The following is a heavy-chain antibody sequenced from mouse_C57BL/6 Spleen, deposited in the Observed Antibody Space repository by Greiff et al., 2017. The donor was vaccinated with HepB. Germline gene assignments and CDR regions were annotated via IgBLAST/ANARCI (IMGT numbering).Heavy chain of an antibody. V-gene: IGHV1-50*01. CDR3: AKHSYYFDY. CDR1: GYTFTSYW. Sequence: QLQQPGAELVKPGASVKLSCKASGYTFTSYWMQWVKQRPGQGLEWIGEIDPSDSYTNYNQKFKGKATLTVDTSSSTAYMQLSSLTSEDSAVYYCAKHSYYFDYWGQGTTLTVSS. J-gene: IGHJ2*01. CDR2: IDPSDSYT.